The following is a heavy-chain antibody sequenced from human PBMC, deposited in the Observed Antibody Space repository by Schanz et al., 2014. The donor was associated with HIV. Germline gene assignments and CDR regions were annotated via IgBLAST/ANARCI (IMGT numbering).Heavy chain of an antibody. CDR2: IWDDGSDK. Sequence: QVQLVESGGGVVQPGRSLRLSCAASGFTFSDYGMHWARQAPGKGLEWVAVIWDDGSDKYYGDSVKGRFTISRDNSKNTLYLQMNSLRADDTAVYYCAREIGGQQLAGNQYYYHYYGVDVWGQGTTVTVS. J-gene: IGHJ6*02. CDR3: AREIGGQQLAGNQYYYHYYGVDV. V-gene: IGHV3-33*01. D-gene: IGHD6-13*01. CDR1: GFTFSDYG.